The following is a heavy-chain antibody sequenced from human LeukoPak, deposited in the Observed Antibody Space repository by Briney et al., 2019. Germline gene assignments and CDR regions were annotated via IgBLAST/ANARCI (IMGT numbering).Heavy chain of an antibody. J-gene: IGHJ4*02. CDR3: ASTYYDILTGYYNGY. D-gene: IGHD3-9*01. V-gene: IGHV4-61*01. CDR2: IYYSGST. CDR1: GGSVSSGSYY. Sequence: SETLSLTCTVSGGSVSSGSYYWSWIRQPPGKGLEWIGYIYYSGSTNYNLSLKSRVTISVDTSKNQFSLKLSSVTAADTAVYYCASTYYDILTGYYNGYWGQGTLVTVSS.